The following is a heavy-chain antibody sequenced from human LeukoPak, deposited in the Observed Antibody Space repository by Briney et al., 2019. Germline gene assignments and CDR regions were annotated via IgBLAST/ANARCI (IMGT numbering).Heavy chain of an antibody. J-gene: IGHJ4*02. V-gene: IGHV3-48*02. CDR2: ISTSSNTI. Sequence: SGRSLRPSCAASGFTVSSNYMSWVRQAPGKGLEWVSYISTSSNTIYYADSVKGRFTISRDNAKNSLYLQMNSLRDEDTAVYYCARGKGGYSSSWYYFDYWGQGTLVTVSS. CDR3: ARGKGGYSSSWYYFDY. CDR1: GFTVSSNY. D-gene: IGHD6-13*01.